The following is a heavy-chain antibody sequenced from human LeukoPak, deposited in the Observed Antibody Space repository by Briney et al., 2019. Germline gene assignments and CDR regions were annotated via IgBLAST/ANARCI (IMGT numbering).Heavy chain of an antibody. Sequence: PSETLSLTCAVYGGSFSGYYWCWICQPPGKGLEWIGEINHSGSTNYNLSLKSRFTISVDTSKNQFSLKLSSVPAADTAAYYCARGASYCSSTSCYRSGYYFDYWGQGTLVTVSS. J-gene: IGHJ4*02. CDR1: GGSFSGYY. CDR3: ARGASYCSSTSCYRSGYYFDY. D-gene: IGHD2-2*01. V-gene: IGHV4-34*01. CDR2: INHSGST.